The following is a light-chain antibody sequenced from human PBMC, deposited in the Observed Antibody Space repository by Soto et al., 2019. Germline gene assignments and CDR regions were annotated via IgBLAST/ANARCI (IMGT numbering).Light chain of an antibody. CDR1: SSNLGAGYD. Sequence: QSVLTQPPSVSGAPGQRVTISCTGNSSNLGAGYDVHWYQQLPGAVPKLVIFGNRNRPSGVPERFSGSKSGTSASLAISGLQSEDEADYYCAAWDDSLNGRVFGGGTKLTVL. V-gene: IGLV1-40*01. CDR3: AAWDDSLNGRV. CDR2: GNR. J-gene: IGLJ3*02.